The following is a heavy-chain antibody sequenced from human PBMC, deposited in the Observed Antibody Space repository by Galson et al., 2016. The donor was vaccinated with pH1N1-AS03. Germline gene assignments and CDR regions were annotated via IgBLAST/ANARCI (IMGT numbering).Heavy chain of an antibody. CDR1: GYTLTRYY. V-gene: IGHV1-46*01. J-gene: IGHJ4*02. Sequence: SVKVSCKASGYTLTRYYMHWVRQAPGQGLEWMGIIDPSGGPTTYAPKFQDRITITADTSTSTVYMELVSLRSEDTAVYYCARHYYFDYWGQGTLVTVSS. CDR3: ARHYYFDY. CDR2: IDPSGGPT. D-gene: IGHD3-10*01.